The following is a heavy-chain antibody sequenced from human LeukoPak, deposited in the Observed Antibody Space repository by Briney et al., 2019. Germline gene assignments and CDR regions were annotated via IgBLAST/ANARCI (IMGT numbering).Heavy chain of an antibody. CDR2: VYYSGST. D-gene: IGHD3-22*01. Sequence: WETLFLTCTVSGGSISTFYWSWLRQPPGKQLEWIGYVYYSGSTNYNPSFKTRVTISVDTSKNQFSLKLSSVTPADTAVYYCARVDYDSSGYFDYWGQGTLVTVSS. V-gene: IGHV4-59*01. CDR1: GGSISTFY. J-gene: IGHJ4*02. CDR3: ARVDYDSSGYFDY.